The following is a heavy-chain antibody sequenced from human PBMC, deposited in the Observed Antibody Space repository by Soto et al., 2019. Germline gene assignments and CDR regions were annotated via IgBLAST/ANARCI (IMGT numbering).Heavy chain of an antibody. CDR3: ARGQRFSDWFDP. D-gene: IGHD3-3*01. CDR1: GGTIGGYY. Sequence: SETLSLTCTVTGGTIGGYYWTWIRQSAGGGLEWIGRIYSGGSTNYNPSLKSRVTISLDTSMNHFSLRLSSVTAADTAVYYCARGQRFSDWFDPWGQGTLVTVSS. V-gene: IGHV4-4*07. CDR2: IYSGGST. J-gene: IGHJ5*02.